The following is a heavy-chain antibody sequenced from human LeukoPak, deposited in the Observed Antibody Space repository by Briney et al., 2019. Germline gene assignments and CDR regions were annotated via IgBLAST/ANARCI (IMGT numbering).Heavy chain of an antibody. CDR1: GFTVSSNY. J-gene: IGHJ3*02. V-gene: IGHV3-66*02. CDR3: ARDLGAIFPAFDI. Sequence: GGSLRLSCAASGFTVSSNYMSWVRQAPGKGLEWVSVIYSGGSTYYADSVKGRFTISRDNSKNTLYLQMNCLRAEDTAVYYCARDLGAIFPAFDIWGQGTMVTVSS. CDR2: IYSGGST. D-gene: IGHD3-3*01.